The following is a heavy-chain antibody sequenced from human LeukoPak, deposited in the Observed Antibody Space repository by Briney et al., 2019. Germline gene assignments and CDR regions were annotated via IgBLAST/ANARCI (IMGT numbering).Heavy chain of an antibody. V-gene: IGHV4-39*07. CDR1: GGSISSSSYY. CDR2: INHSGST. CDR3: ARGDYSDYGDF. D-gene: IGHD4-11*01. Sequence: SETLSLTCTVSGGSISSSSYYWSWIRQPPGKGLEWIGEINHSGSTNYNPSLKSRVTISVDTSKNQFSLKLSSVTAADTAVYYCARGDYSDYGDFWGQGTLVTVSS. J-gene: IGHJ4*02.